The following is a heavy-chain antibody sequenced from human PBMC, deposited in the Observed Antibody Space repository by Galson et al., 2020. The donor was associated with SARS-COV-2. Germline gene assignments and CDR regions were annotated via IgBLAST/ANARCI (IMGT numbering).Heavy chain of an antibody. CDR2: IKSQTDGATT. J-gene: IGHJ6*02. Sequence: GESLKISCAASGFSFSNAWMNWVRQAPGKGLEWVGRIKSQTDGATTDYAARVKGRFTISRDDSKNTLYLQMNSLKTEDTAVYYCTEGENPHPEHFDWIGHYYGMDVWGQGTTVKVSS. V-gene: IGHV3-15*07. CDR1: GFSFSNAW. CDR3: TEGENPHPEHFDWIGHYYGMDV. D-gene: IGHD3-9*01.